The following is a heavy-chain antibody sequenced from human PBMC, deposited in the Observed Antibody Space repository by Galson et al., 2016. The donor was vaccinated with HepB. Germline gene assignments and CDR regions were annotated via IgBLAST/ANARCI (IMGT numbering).Heavy chain of an antibody. V-gene: IGHV3-30*04. CDR2: ISFDGGHK. Sequence: SLRFSCAASGFAFSGYAMTWVRQTPGMGLEWLALISFDGGHKYYSDSVMGRFTIARDNSKNTVFLQLNSLRTEDTALYYCATSSNSGTIYYFDYWGQGTLVTVSS. D-gene: IGHD1-26*01. J-gene: IGHJ4*02. CDR1: GFAFSGYA. CDR3: ATSSNSGTIYYFDY.